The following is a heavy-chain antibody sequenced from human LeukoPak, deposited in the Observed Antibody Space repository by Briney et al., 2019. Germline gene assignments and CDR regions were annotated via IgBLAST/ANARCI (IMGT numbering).Heavy chain of an antibody. V-gene: IGHV4-59*06. CDR1: GGSISSYY. Sequence: PSETLSLTCTVSGGSISSYYWSWIRQHSGKGLEWIGYIYYSGSTYYNPSLKSRVTISVDTSKNQFSLKLSSVTAADTAVYYCARGLMVRGVIMPYFLDYWGQGTLVTVSS. J-gene: IGHJ4*02. D-gene: IGHD3-10*01. CDR2: IYYSGST. CDR3: ARGLMVRGVIMPYFLDY.